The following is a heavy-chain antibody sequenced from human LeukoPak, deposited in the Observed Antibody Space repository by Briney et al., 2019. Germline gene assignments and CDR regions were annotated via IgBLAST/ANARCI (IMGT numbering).Heavy chain of an antibody. Sequence: GESLRLSCAASGFTFSGFWMTWVRQAPGKGLEWVANIKEDGDEKYYVDSVRGRFTISRGNAKNSLYLQMNSLRVEDTAMYYCVTPLSKGAHWGQGTLVTVSS. CDR3: VTPLSKGAH. CDR1: GFTFSGFW. J-gene: IGHJ4*02. D-gene: IGHD4-11*01. V-gene: IGHV3-7*01. CDR2: IKEDGDEK.